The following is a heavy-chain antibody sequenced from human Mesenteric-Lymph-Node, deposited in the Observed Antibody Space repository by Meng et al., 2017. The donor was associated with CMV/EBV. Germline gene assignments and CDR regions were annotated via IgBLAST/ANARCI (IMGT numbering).Heavy chain of an antibody. J-gene: IGHJ6*02. Sequence: GESLKISCAASGFTVSSNYMSWVRQAPGKGLEWVSVIYSGGSTYYADSVKGRFTISRDNSKNTLYLQMNSLRAEDTAVYYCARLRGIAVAGDYYYQGMDVWGQGTTVTVSS. CDR1: GFTVSSNY. CDR2: IYSGGST. D-gene: IGHD6-19*01. CDR3: ARLRGIAVAGDYYYQGMDV. V-gene: IGHV3-53*01.